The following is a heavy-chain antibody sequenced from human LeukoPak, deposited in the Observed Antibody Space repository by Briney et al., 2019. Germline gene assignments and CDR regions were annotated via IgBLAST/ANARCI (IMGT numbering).Heavy chain of an antibody. D-gene: IGHD5-12*01. CDR1: GYTFTGYY. Sequence: ASVKVSCKASGYTFTGYYMHWVRQAPGQGLEWMGWINPNSGGTNYAQKFQGRVTMTRDTSIRTAYMELGRLRSDDTAVYYCARDEIGGCDFKGWFDPWGQGTLVTVSS. CDR2: INPNSGGT. J-gene: IGHJ5*02. V-gene: IGHV1-2*02. CDR3: ARDEIGGCDFKGWFDP.